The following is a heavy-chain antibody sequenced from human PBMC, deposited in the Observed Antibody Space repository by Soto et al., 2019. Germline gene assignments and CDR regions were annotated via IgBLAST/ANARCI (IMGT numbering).Heavy chain of an antibody. CDR2: IYYSGST. V-gene: IGHV4-31*03. J-gene: IGHJ3*02. D-gene: IGHD3-3*01. Sequence: QVQLQESGPGLVKPSQTLYLTCTVSGGSISSGGYYWSWIRQHPGKGLEWIGYIYYSGSTYYNPSLKSRVTISVDTSKNQFSLKLSSVTAADTAVYYCASLYYDFWSGYHDAFDIWGQGTMVTVSS. CDR1: GGSISSGGYY. CDR3: ASLYYDFWSGYHDAFDI.